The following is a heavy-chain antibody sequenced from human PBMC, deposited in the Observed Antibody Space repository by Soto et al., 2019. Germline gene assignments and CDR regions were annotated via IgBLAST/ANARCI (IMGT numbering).Heavy chain of an antibody. CDR2: ISDSGDGA. Sequence: VQLLESGGGVVQPGGSLRLACEASGITFSTYPMSWVRQAPGKGLEWVSAISDSGDGAYYADSVKGRFTISRDNSKNTLYLQMNALRADDTAFYYCAKGRRPFCSGGTCYWTDDYWGQGTLVTVSS. CDR3: AKGRRPFCSGGTCYWTDDY. J-gene: IGHJ4*02. D-gene: IGHD2-15*01. V-gene: IGHV3-23*01. CDR1: GITFSTYP.